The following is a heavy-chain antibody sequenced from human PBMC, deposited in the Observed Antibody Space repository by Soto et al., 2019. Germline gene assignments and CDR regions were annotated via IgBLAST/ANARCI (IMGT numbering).Heavy chain of an antibody. D-gene: IGHD3-22*01. V-gene: IGHV3-74*01. Sequence: EVQLVGSGGGLVQPGGSLRLSCAASGFTFSSYWRHWVRQAPGKGLVWVSRINSDGSSTSYADSVKGRFTISRDNAKNTLYLQMNTLRAEDTAVYYCARMYQITMIGAGAFDIWGQGTMVTVSS. J-gene: IGHJ3*02. CDR1: GFTFSSYW. CDR2: INSDGSST. CDR3: ARMYQITMIGAGAFDI.